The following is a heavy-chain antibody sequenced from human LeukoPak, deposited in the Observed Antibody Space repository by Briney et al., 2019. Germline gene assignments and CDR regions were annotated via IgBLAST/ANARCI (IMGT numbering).Heavy chain of an antibody. CDR2: IIPIFGTA. V-gene: IGHV1-69*13. J-gene: IGHJ4*02. Sequence: SVKVSCKASGYTFSSYAISWVRQAPGQGLEWMGGIIPIFGTANYAQKFQGRVTITADESTSTAYMELSSLRSEDTAVYYCARVSGPLGAAHRDYWGQGTLVTVSS. D-gene: IGHD1-26*01. CDR1: GYTFSSYA. CDR3: ARVSGPLGAAHRDY.